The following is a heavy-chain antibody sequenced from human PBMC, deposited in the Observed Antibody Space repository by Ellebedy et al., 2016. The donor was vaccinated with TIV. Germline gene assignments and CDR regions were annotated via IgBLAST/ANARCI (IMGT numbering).Heavy chain of an antibody. V-gene: IGHV3-72*01. D-gene: IGHD1-1*01. CDR3: ASIRANSPNY. Sequence: GESLKISCAASGFTFSTYAMSWFRQAPGKGLEWVGRSRNKANSYTTEYAASVKGRFTTSRDESQNSVSLQMNSLQTEDTAVYYCASIRANSPNYWGQGSLVTVSS. CDR1: GFTFSTYA. CDR2: SRNKANSYTT. J-gene: IGHJ4*02.